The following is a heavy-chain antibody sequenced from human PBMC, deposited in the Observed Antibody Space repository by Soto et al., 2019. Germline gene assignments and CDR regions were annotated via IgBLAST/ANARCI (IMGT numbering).Heavy chain of an antibody. D-gene: IGHD2-15*01. CDR2: ISYDGGNK. CDR1: GFTFSSYA. J-gene: IGHJ4*02. V-gene: IGHV3-30-3*01. Sequence: QVQLVESGGGVVQPGRSLRLSCAAAGFTFSSYAMHWVRQAPGKGLEWVAVISYDGGNKYYADSVKGRFTISRDTSKNTLYLQMNSLRAEDTAVYYCASEISVDYWGQGTLVTVSS. CDR3: ASEISVDY.